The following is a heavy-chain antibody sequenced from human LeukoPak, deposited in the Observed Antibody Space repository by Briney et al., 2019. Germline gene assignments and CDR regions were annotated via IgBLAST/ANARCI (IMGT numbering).Heavy chain of an antibody. D-gene: IGHD2-2*01. V-gene: IGHV3-23*01. CDR1: GFNFGAYT. Sequence: PGGSLRLSCAASGFNFGAYTINWVRQAPGKGLEWVSCIFSRSESRLYADSVKGRFTISRDNSKNTLYLQMSSLRAEDTAVYYCAKDRPQEYCSSTSCYADYYYGMDVWGQGTTVTVSS. CDR3: AKDRPQEYCSSTSCYADYYYGMDV. J-gene: IGHJ6*02. CDR2: IFSRSESR.